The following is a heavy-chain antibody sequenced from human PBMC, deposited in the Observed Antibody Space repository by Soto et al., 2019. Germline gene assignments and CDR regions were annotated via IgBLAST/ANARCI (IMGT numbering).Heavy chain of an antibody. D-gene: IGHD3-22*01. Sequence: GGSLRLSCAASGFTFNSYVMTWVRQAPGEGLEWVSSISRSGRGSAYYADSVKGRFTISRDNSENTLFLQMNDLRDEDTALYYCARGRYLDSSDYWVANLPFDHWGLGTLVTVSS. CDR1: GFTFNSYV. CDR3: ARGRYLDSSDYWVANLPFDH. V-gene: IGHV3-23*01. J-gene: IGHJ4*02. CDR2: ISRSGRGSA.